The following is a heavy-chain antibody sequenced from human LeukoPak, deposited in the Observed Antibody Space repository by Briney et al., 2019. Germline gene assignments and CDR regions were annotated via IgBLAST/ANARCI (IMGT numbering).Heavy chain of an antibody. CDR2: IYYSGST. Sequence: SETLSLTCTVSGGSISSYYWSRIRQPPGKGLEWIGYIYYSGSTNYNPSLKSRVTISVDTSKNQFSLKLSSVTAADTAVYYCARKVATTPYYFDYWGQGTLVTVSS. V-gene: IGHV4-59*01. CDR3: ARKVATTPYYFDY. D-gene: IGHD5-24*01. J-gene: IGHJ4*02. CDR1: GGSISSYY.